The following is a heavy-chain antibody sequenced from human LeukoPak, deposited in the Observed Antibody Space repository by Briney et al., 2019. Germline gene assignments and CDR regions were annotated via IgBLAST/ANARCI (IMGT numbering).Heavy chain of an antibody. CDR1: GYTFTGYY. J-gene: IGHJ3*02. V-gene: IGHV1-2*06. CDR3: ARGQYYYDSSGSHPDAFDI. CDR2: INPNSGGT. Sequence: ASVKVSCKASGYTFTGYYMHWVRQAPGQGPEWMGRINPNSGGTNYAQKFQGRVTMTRDTSISTAYMELSRLRSDDTAVYYCARGQYYYDSSGSHPDAFDIWGQGTMVTVSS. D-gene: IGHD3-22*01.